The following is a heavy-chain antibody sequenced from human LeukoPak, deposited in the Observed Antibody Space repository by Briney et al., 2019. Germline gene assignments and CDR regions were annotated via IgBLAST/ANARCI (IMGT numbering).Heavy chain of an antibody. J-gene: IGHJ6*03. CDR1: GGSISTYY. V-gene: IGHV4-59*01. CDR2: IYYSGST. CDR3: ARDRTGDKGYYYYYMDV. Sequence: SETLSLTCTVSGGSISTYYWSWIRQPPGKGLEWIGYIYYSGSTNYNPSLKSRVTISVDTSKNQFSLKLSSVTAADAAVYYCARDRTGDKGYYYYYMDVWGKGTTVTVSS. D-gene: IGHD7-27*01.